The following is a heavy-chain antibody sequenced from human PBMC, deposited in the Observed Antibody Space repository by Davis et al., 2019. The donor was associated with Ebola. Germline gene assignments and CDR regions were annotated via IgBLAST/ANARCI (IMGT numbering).Heavy chain of an antibody. CDR1: GLTFSSYS. CDR3: AVHNGDWLQLDF. Sequence: PGGSLRLSCAASGLTFSSYSMNWVRQAPGKGLEWVSYISRSSDTIYYADSVRGRFTISRDTAKKSLYLQMNSLRDEDTAVYYSAVHNGDWLQLDFWGQGTLVTVSS. J-gene: IGHJ4*02. V-gene: IGHV3-48*02. CDR2: ISRSSDTI. D-gene: IGHD3-9*01.